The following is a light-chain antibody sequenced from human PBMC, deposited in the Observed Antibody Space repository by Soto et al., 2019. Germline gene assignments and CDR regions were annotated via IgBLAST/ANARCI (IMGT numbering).Light chain of an antibody. CDR3: VTWYSNTHKV. V-gene: IGLV4-60*02. CDR2: LDRSGSY. CDR1: SGHSTYI. J-gene: IGLJ3*02. Sequence: QLVLTQSSSASASLGSSVKLTCILSSGHSTYIIAWHQQQPGKAPRFLMTLDRSGSYNRGSGVPDRFSGSRSGADRYITISILPFYDEGDYYCVTWYSNTHKVFGGGTKLTVL.